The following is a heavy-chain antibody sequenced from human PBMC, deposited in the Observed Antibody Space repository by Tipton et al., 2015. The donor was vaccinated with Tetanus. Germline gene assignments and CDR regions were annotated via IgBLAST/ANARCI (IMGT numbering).Heavy chain of an antibody. CDR3: ARDERYGDYAY. CDR2: TYYSGST. CDR1: GASFSSGDYY. J-gene: IGHJ4*02. D-gene: IGHD4-17*01. Sequence: TLSLTCTVSGASFSSGDYYWSWIRKPPGKGLEWIGYTYYSGSTGYNPSLKSRVTISIDSSKNQFSLKLTSVTAADTAVYYCARDERYGDYAYWGQRALVTVSS. V-gene: IGHV4-61*08.